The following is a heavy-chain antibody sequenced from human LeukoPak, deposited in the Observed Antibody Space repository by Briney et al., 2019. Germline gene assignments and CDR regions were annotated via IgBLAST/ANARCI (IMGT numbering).Heavy chain of an antibody. D-gene: IGHD2-2*01. Sequence: GGSLRLSCTASGFTFGDYAMSWVRQAPGKGLEWVGFIRSKAYGGTTEYAASVKGRFTISRDDSKSIAYLQMNSLKTEDTAVCYCTRGGVEYCSSTSCYVGWFDPWGQGTLVTVSS. J-gene: IGHJ5*02. CDR3: TRGGVEYCSSTSCYVGWFDP. CDR1: GFTFGDYA. V-gene: IGHV3-49*04. CDR2: IRSKAYGGTT.